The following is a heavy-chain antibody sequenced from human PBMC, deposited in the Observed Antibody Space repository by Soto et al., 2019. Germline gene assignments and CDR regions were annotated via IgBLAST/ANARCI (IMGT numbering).Heavy chain of an antibody. V-gene: IGHV4-59*12. CDR3: PRAVDTAMVKGYYFDY. J-gene: IGHJ4*02. Sequence: SETLSLTCTVSGGSISSYYWSWIRQPPGKGLEWIGYIYYSGSTNYNPSLKSRVTISVDTSKNPFSLKLSSVTAADTAVYYCPRAVDTAMVKGYYFDYWGQGTLVTVS. CDR1: GGSISSYY. CDR2: IYYSGST. D-gene: IGHD5-18*01.